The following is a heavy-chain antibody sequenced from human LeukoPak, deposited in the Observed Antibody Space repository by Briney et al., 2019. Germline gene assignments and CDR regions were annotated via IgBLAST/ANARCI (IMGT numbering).Heavy chain of an antibody. CDR2: ISSSSSYK. CDR1: GFTFSSYS. CDR3: ARDIRPGIAAGTRNFDY. V-gene: IGHV3-21*01. Sequence: PGGFLRLSCAASGFTFSSYSMNWVRQAPGKGLEWVSSISSSSSYKYYADSVKGRFTISRDNAKNSLYLHMNSLRAEDTAVYYCARDIRPGIAAGTRNFDYWGQGTLVTVSS. D-gene: IGHD6-13*01. J-gene: IGHJ4*02.